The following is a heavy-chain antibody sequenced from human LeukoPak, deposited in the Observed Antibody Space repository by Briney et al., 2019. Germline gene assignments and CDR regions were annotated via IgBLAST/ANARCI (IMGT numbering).Heavy chain of an antibody. CDR2: ISYDGSNK. Sequence: GGSLRLSCAASGFTFSSYAMHWLRQAPGKGLEWVAVISYDGSNKYYADSMKGRFTISRDNSKNTLYLQMNSLRAEDTAVYYCARDSVTTDAFDIWGQGTMVTVSS. CDR3: ARDSVTTDAFDI. V-gene: IGHV3-30-3*01. J-gene: IGHJ3*02. CDR1: GFTFSSYA. D-gene: IGHD4-17*01.